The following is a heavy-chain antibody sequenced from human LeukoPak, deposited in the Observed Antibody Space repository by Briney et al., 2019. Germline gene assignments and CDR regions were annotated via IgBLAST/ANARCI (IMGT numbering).Heavy chain of an antibody. J-gene: IGHJ4*02. CDR2: ISSSGNTK. CDR1: GFTFNDYY. D-gene: IGHD1-1*01. Sequence: GGSLRLSCAASGFTFNDYYINWIRQAPGKGLEWVSYISSSGNTKYYADSVKGRFTISRDNAKKSLYLQMNSLRAEDTAVYYCARDRERKGYFDYWGQGTLVTVSS. CDR3: ARDRERKGYFDY. V-gene: IGHV3-11*01.